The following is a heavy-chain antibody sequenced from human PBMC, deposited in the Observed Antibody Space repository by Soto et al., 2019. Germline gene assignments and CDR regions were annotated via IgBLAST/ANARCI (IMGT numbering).Heavy chain of an antibody. D-gene: IGHD3-22*01. CDR3: ARPGDHYYDSSGYFDY. V-gene: IGHV1-69*13. CDR1: GGTFSSYA. CDR2: IIPIFGTA. Sequence: ASVKVSCKASGGTFSSYAISWVRQAPGQGLEWMGGIIPIFGTANYAQKFQGRVTISADESTSTAYMELSSLRSEDTAVYYCARPGDHYYDSSGYFDYWGQGTLVTVSS. J-gene: IGHJ4*02.